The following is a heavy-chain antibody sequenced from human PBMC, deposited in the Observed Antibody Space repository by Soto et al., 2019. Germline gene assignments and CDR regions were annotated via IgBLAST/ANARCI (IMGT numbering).Heavy chain of an antibody. D-gene: IGHD3-3*01. CDR2: IYYSGST. CDR3: ASFSRGLPNNYYGMDV. CDR1: GVSISSGGYY. V-gene: IGHV4-31*03. J-gene: IGHJ6*02. Sequence: PSETLSLTCTVSGVSISSGGYYWSWIRQHPGKGLEWIGYIYYSGSTYYNPSLKSRVTISVDTSKNQFSLKLSSVTAADTAVYYCASFSRGLPNNYYGMDVWGQGTTVTVSS.